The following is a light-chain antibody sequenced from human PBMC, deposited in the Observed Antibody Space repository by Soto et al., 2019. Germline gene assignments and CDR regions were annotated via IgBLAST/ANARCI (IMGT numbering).Light chain of an antibody. V-gene: IGKV3-15*01. CDR2: GAS. J-gene: IGKJ4*01. CDR3: QKYNNWPLT. CDR1: QSVSSN. Sequence: EIVMTQSPATLSVSPGERATLSCMASQSVSSNLAWYQQKPGQAPRLLIYGASTRATGIPARFSGSGSGTEFTLTIRSLQSEDFAVYYCQKYNNWPLTFGGGTKVDIK.